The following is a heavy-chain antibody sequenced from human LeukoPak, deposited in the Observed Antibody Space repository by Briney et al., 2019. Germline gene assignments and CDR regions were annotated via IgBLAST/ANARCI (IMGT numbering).Heavy chain of an antibody. CDR1: GFTFSDYY. Sequence: GSLRLSCAAFGFTFSDYYMSWIRQAPGKGLEWVSYISSSGSTIYYADSVKGRFTISRDNAKNSLYLQMNSLRAEDTAVYYCATSYYDYVWGSYRNYYMDVWGKGTTVTISS. CDR2: ISSSGSTI. D-gene: IGHD3-16*02. J-gene: IGHJ6*03. CDR3: ATSYYDYVWGSYRNYYMDV. V-gene: IGHV3-11*01.